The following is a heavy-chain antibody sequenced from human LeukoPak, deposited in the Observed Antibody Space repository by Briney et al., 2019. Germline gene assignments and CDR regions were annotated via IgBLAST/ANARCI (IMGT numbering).Heavy chain of an antibody. D-gene: IGHD2-15*01. CDR3: AKDYSDSRVADVFFEY. Sequence: QPGGSLRLSCAASGLTFSDYAMSWFRQAPGKGLEWVSGITSGFTPHYADSVKGRFTISRDNSKNTFHLQSNSLRAEDTAVYYCAKDYSDSRVADVFFEYWGQGTLVTVSS. J-gene: IGHJ4*02. CDR2: ITSGFTP. V-gene: IGHV3-23*01. CDR1: GLTFSDYA.